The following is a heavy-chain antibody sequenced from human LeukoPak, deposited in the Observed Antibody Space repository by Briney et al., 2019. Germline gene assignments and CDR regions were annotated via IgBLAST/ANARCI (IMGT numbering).Heavy chain of an antibody. D-gene: IGHD2-15*01. J-gene: IGHJ3*02. CDR1: RYSISRGYY. Sequence: SETLSLTCTLSRYSISRGYYWGWIRQPPGKGLEWIGNIYHSGRTYYNPSLKSRVTISVDTSKNQFSLKLSSVTAADTAVFYCWRILGAYCRGGYCPDAFDIWGQGTMVTVSS. V-gene: IGHV4-38-2*02. CDR2: IYHSGRT. CDR3: WRILGAYCRGGYCPDAFDI.